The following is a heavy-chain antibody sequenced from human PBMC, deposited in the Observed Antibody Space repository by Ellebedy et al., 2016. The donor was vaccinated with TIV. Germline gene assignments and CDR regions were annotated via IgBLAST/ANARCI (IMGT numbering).Heavy chain of an antibody. V-gene: IGHV3-21*01. D-gene: IGHD1-26*01. CDR3: ARSGEHDY. J-gene: IGHJ4*02. Sequence: PGGSLRLSCAASGFIFTHYSMNWVRQAPGKAPAWVSSISSDSSDLSYADSGKGRFTNSRADARKSMYLQMNSLRAEDTAVYYCARSGEHDYWGQGTLVTVSS. CDR2: ISSDSSDL. CDR1: GFIFTHYS.